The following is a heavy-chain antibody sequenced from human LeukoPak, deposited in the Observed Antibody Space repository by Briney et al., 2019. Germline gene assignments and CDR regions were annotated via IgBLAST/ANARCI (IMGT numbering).Heavy chain of an antibody. J-gene: IGHJ5*02. CDR3: ARDAPQVPAAGVLAS. CDR1: GFTVSDYY. Sequence: GGSLRLSCAASGFTVSDYYMSWVRQAPGKGLEWVSVMYSGGDTYYADSVKGRFTFSRDIPKNTLYLQMNGLRTEDTAMYYCARDAPQVPAAGVLASWGQGTLVTVSS. D-gene: IGHD6-13*01. CDR2: MYSGGDT. V-gene: IGHV3-53*01.